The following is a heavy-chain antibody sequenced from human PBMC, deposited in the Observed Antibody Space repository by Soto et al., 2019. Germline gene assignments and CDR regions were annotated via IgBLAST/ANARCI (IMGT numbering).Heavy chain of an antibody. Sequence: QVQLVQSGGEVKKPGASVKVSCKASGYTFTNYGISWVRQAPGQGLEWMGWINVYNGNTKYAQKVQGRVTMTTDTSTNTAYMELGSLRSDDTAVYYCARGVGSGSYYNQYNWFDPWGQGTLVTVSS. V-gene: IGHV1-18*01. CDR3: ARGVGSGSYYNQYNWFDP. D-gene: IGHD3-10*01. CDR1: GYTFTNYG. CDR2: INVYNGNT. J-gene: IGHJ5*02.